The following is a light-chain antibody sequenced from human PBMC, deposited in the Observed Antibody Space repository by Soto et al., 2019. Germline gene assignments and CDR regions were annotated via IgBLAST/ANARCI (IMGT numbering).Light chain of an antibody. J-gene: IGLJ2*01. CDR3: SSYTSNSTLV. CDR1: SSDVGGYNY. Sequence: QSALTQPASVSGSPGQSITISCTGTSSDVGGYNYVSWYQQHPGKAPKFMIYDVSNRPSGVSNRFSGTKSGNTSPLTISGLQAEDEADYYCSSYTSNSTLVFGGGTKLTVL. V-gene: IGLV2-14*01. CDR2: DVS.